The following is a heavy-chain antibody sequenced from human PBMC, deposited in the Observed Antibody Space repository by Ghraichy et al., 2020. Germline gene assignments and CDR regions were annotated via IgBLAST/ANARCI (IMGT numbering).Heavy chain of an antibody. CDR3: ARRDYYDSRGFASLLDY. CDR2: ISGNGEST. Sequence: GESLNISCAASGFTFSGYAMSWVRQTPGKGLVWVSGISGNGESTFYADSVQGRFTISRDNTKNTLYLQMDSLRAEDTALYYCARRDYYDSRGFASLLDYWGQGALVTVSS. V-gene: IGHV3-23*01. J-gene: IGHJ4*02. CDR1: GFTFSGYA. D-gene: IGHD3-22*01.